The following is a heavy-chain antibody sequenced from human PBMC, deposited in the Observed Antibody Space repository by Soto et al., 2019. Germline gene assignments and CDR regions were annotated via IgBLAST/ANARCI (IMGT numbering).Heavy chain of an antibody. CDR1: GGSISSSSYY. V-gene: IGHV4-39*01. D-gene: IGHD2-2*01. J-gene: IGHJ4*02. CDR2: IYYSGST. Sequence: PSETLSLTCSVSGGSISSSSYYWGWVRQPPGKGLEWLGTIYYSGSTYYNPSLRSRLTVSVDPSKNQFSLKLSSVTAADTAVYYCASRDCSSSTCLLSRLVFDNWGQGTLVTVS. CDR3: ASRDCSSSTCLLSRLVFDN.